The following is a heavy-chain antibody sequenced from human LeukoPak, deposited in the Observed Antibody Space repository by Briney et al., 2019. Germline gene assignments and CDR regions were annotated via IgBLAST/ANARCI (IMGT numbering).Heavy chain of an antibody. V-gene: IGHV3-48*01. CDR3: ATSSSWNRGGAFDI. CDR1: GFTFNKYS. D-gene: IGHD6-13*01. Sequence: GGSLRLSCVASGFTFNKYSMNWVRQAPGKGLRWLSYISGTSRTIYYADSVKGRFAISRDNARNSLYLQMSSLRVEDTAVYYCATSSSWNRGGAFDIWGQGTMVTVSS. J-gene: IGHJ3*02. CDR2: ISGTSRTI.